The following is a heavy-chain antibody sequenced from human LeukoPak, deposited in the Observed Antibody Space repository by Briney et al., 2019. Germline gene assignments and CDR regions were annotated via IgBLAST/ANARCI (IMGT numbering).Heavy chain of an antibody. CDR2: IYNSGST. V-gene: IGHV4-59*01. CDR1: GGSITSYY. J-gene: IGHJ4*02. CDR3: ARLQYRGYSYGLIDF. Sequence: PSETLSLTCTVSGGSITSYYWSWIRQPPGKGLEWIGYIYNSGSTNYNPSLKSRVTISVDTSKNQFSLKLSSVTAADTAVYYCARLQYRGYSYGLIDFWGQGALVTVSS. D-gene: IGHD5-18*01.